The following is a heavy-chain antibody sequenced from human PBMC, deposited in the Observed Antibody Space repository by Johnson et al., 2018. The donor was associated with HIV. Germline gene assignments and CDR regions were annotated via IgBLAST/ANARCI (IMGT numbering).Heavy chain of an antibody. CDR3: ARGALGSFDI. V-gene: IGHV3-74*02. CDR1: GFIFSNYW. CDR2: IKTDGSDT. D-gene: IGHD3-10*01. J-gene: IGHJ3*02. Sequence: EVQLVESGGDSVQPGGSLRLSCAASGFIFSNYWMHWVRQAPGKGLIWVACIKTDGSDTNYADSVKGRFTISRDNAKNTMYLQMDRLRDEDMAVYYCARGALGSFDIWGQGTMVTVSA.